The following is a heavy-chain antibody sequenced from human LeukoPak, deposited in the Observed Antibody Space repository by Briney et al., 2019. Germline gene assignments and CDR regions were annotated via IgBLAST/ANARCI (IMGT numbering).Heavy chain of an antibody. J-gene: IGHJ4*02. Sequence: GSLRLSCAASGFTFSSYAMSWVRQAPGKGLEWVSAISGSGGSTYYADSVKGRFTISRDNAKNSLYLQMNSLRAEDTAVYYCARGAYGYHDYWGQGTLVTVSS. CDR1: GFTFSSYA. D-gene: IGHD5-24*01. CDR3: ARGAYGYHDY. V-gene: IGHV3-23*01. CDR2: ISGSGGST.